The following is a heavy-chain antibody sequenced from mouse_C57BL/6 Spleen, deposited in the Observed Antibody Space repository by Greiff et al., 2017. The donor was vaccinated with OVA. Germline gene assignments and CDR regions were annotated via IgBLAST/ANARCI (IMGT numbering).Heavy chain of an antibody. CDR3: ARPRELRLPYAFDY. D-gene: IGHD3-2*02. V-gene: IGHV1-50*01. CDR1: GYTFTSYW. Sequence: VQLQQPGAELVKPGASVKLSCKASGYTFTSYWMQWVKQRPGQGLEWIGEIDPSDSYTNYNQKFKGKATLTVDTSSSTAYMQLSSLTSEDSAVYYCARPRELRLPYAFDYWGQGTSVTVSS. CDR2: IDPSDSYT. J-gene: IGHJ4*01.